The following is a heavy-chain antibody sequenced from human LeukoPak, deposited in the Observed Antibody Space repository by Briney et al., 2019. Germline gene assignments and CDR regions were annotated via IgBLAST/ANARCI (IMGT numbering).Heavy chain of an antibody. CDR3: ARVVVGATNINGDY. V-gene: IGHV4-39*07. CDR1: GGSISSSSYY. D-gene: IGHD1-26*01. CDR2: IYYSGST. J-gene: IGHJ4*02. Sequence: SETLSLTCTVSGGSISSSSYYWGWIRQPPGKGLEGIGSIYYSGSTYYTPSLKSRVTISVDTSKTQCSLKRSSVTAADTAVYYCARVVVGATNINGDYWGQGTLVSVSS.